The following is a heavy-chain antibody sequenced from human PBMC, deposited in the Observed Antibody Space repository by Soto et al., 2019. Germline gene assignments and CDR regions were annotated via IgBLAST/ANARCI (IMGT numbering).Heavy chain of an antibody. D-gene: IGHD4-17*01. CDR2: MNPNSGNT. V-gene: IGHV1-8*01. CDR1: GYTFTSYD. Sequence: QVQLVQSGAEVKKPGASVKVSCKASGYTFTSYDINWVRQATGQGLEWMGWMNPNSGNTGYAQKFQGRVTMTRNTSIHTDYMELNSLRAEDTAGYYGARGYGDYWYYGMDVWGQGTTVTVSS. J-gene: IGHJ6*02. CDR3: ARGYGDYWYYGMDV.